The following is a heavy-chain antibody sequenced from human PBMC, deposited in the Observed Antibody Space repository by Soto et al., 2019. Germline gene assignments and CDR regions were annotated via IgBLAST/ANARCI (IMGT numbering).Heavy chain of an antibody. V-gene: IGHV1-69*08. CDR1: ADTFTGYT. CDR3: SSGRWSLYSNFAS. CDR2: VIPILGAS. Sequence: QVQLVQSGAEVKKPGSSVKVSCKASADTFTGYTVTWVRQAPGQGLEWVGRVIPILGASNFAQKFQGRVTFSSHISTYTAYMVLSGLTSEDCALLYCSSGRWSLYSNFASWGQGTLGTVSS. J-gene: IGHJ4*02. D-gene: IGHD2-21*01.